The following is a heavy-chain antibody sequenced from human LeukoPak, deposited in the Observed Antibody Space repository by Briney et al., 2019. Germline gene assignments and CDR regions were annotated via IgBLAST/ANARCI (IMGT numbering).Heavy chain of an antibody. CDR3: ARGVEPLAANTLAY. CDR2: LYSDGNT. D-gene: IGHD1-14*01. CDR1: GFTVITND. V-gene: IGHV3-53*01. J-gene: IGHJ4*02. Sequence: GGSLKLSCAASGFTVITNDMTWVRQAPGKGLEWVSVLYSDGNTIYADSVQGRFTISRDNSKNTLYLEMNSLSPDDTAVYYCARGVEPLAANTLAYWGQGTLVTVSS.